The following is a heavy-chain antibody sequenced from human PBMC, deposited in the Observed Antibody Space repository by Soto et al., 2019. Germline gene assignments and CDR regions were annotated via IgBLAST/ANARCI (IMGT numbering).Heavy chain of an antibody. CDR1: GYTFTGYY. V-gene: IGHV1-2*02. CDR2: INPNSGGT. Sequence: GASVKVSCNASGYTFTGYYIHWVRQAPGQGLEWMGWINPNSGGTNYAQKFQGRVTMTRDTSISTAYMELSRLRAEDTAVYYCARDPSMYQILHGCLDYSGQCPLVAVCS. D-gene: IGHD6-19*01. J-gene: IGHJ4*02. CDR3: ARDPSMYQILHGCLDY.